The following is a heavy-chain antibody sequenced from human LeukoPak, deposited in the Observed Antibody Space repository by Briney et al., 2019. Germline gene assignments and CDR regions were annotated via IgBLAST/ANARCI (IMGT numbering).Heavy chain of an antibody. CDR3: ARDAVSPHWYFDL. CDR1: GGTFSSYA. Sequence: PGASVKVSCKASGGTFSSYAISWVRQAPGRGLEWMGGIIPIFGTANYAQKFQGRVTITADESTSTAYMELSSLRSEDTAVYYCARDAVSPHWYFDLWGRGTLVTVSS. V-gene: IGHV1-69*13. CDR2: IIPIFGTA. D-gene: IGHD4-11*01. J-gene: IGHJ2*01.